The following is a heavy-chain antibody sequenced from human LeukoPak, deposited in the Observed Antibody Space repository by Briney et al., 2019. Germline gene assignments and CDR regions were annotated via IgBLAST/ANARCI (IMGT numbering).Heavy chain of an antibody. V-gene: IGHV4-59*12. CDR3: ARGEYDYLLTVGAGWFDP. J-gene: IGHJ5*02. Sequence: SETLSLTCTVSGGSISNYYWSWIRQPPGKGLEWIGSIYYSGSTYYHPSLKSRVTISVDTSKNQFSLKLSSVTAADTAVYYCARGEYDYLLTVGAGWFDPWGQGTLVTVSS. CDR2: IYYSGST. D-gene: IGHD5-12*01. CDR1: GGSISNYY.